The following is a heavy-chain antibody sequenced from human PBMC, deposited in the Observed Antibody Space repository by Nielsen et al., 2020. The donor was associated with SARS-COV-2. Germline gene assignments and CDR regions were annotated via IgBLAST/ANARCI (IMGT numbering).Heavy chain of an antibody. Sequence: GESLKISCAASGFTFSSYGMHWVRQAPGKGLEWVAVISYDGSIKYYADSVKGRFTISRDNSKNTLYLRMNSLRAEDTAVYYCAKDLSCSSTSCYPRPDYWGQGTLVTVSS. CDR2: ISYDGSIK. CDR1: GFTFSSYG. J-gene: IGHJ4*02. CDR3: AKDLSCSSTSCYPRPDY. V-gene: IGHV3-30*18. D-gene: IGHD2-2*01.